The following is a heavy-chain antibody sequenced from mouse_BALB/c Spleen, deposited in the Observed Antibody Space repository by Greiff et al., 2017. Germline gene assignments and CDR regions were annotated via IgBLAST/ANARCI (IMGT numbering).Heavy chain of an antibody. J-gene: IGHJ4*01. CDR1: GFDFSRYW. Sequence: EVQLVESGGGLVQPGGSLKLSCAASGFDFSRYWMSWVRQAPGKGLEWIGEINPDSSTINYTPSLKDKFIISRDNAKNTLYLQMSKVRSEDTALYYCASLLIYAMDYWGQGTSVTVSS. CDR2: INPDSSTI. D-gene: IGHD2-10*01. CDR3: ASLLIYAMDY. V-gene: IGHV4-1*02.